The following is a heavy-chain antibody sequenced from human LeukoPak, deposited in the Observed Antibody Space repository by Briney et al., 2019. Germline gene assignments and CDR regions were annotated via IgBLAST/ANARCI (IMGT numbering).Heavy chain of an antibody. D-gene: IGHD3-16*01. J-gene: IGHJ4*02. CDR3: ARAAYGDY. CDR1: GYTFTGYY. V-gene: IGHV1-2*02. CDR2: INPNYGGI. Sequence: GASVKVSCKASGYTFTGYYMHWVRQAPGQGLEWMGWINPNYGGIHYAQNFQGRVTMTWDTSISTAYMELSRLRSDDTAVYYCARAAYGDYWGQGTLVTVSS.